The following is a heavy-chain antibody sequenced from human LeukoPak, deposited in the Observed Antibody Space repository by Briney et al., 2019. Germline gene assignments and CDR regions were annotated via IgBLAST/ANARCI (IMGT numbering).Heavy chain of an antibody. CDR3: AKGPARDYYYYMDV. V-gene: IGHV3-9*01. D-gene: IGHD2-2*01. CDR2: ISWNSGSI. CDR1: GFTFDDYA. J-gene: IGHJ6*03. Sequence: PGGSLRLSCAASGFTFDDYAMHWVRQAPGKGLEWVSGISWNSGSIGYADSVKGRFTISRDNAKNSLYLQMNSPRAEDTALYYCAKGPARDYYYYMDVWGKGTTVTVSS.